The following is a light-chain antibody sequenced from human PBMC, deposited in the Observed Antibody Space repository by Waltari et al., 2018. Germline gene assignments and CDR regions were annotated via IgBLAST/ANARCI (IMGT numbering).Light chain of an antibody. CDR3: CSYAGSSTFV. Sequence: QSALTQPASVSGSPGQSISISCSGTSGDVELYTLVSWYQQHPGKATQLLIYETTKRPSGFSDRFSGSKSGNTAYLTVSGLQAEDESDYYCCSYAGSSTFVFGSGTRVTV. CDR2: ETT. V-gene: IGLV2-23*01. CDR1: SGDVELYTL. J-gene: IGLJ1*01.